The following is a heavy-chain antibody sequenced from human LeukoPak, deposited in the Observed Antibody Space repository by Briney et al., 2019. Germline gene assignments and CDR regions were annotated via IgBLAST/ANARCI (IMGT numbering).Heavy chain of an antibody. V-gene: IGHV4-39*01. Sequence: PSETLSLTCTVSGGSIISSNYYWSWIRQSPGKGLEWIGSLYYGGNTYYNPSLKSRVTISADTSKNQFSLRLTSVTAADTAVYYCAMIQRWFAGTPNWGQGILVIVSS. CDR3: AMIQRWFAGTPN. CDR1: GGSIISSNYY. CDR2: LYYGGNT. J-gene: IGHJ4*02. D-gene: IGHD5-18*01.